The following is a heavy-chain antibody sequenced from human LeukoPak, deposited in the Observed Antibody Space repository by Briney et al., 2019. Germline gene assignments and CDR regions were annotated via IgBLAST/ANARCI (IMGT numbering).Heavy chain of an antibody. CDR2: ISGDGSST. CDR1: GFTFSSYW. Sequence: QPGGSLRLSCAASGFTFSSYWMHWVRQTPGKGLVWVSRISGDGSSTTYAESVKGRFTISRDNAKNTLYLQMNTLRAEDTAVYYCARVGWLLIWGQGTMVTVSP. D-gene: IGHD5-24*01. J-gene: IGHJ3*02. V-gene: IGHV3-74*01. CDR3: ARVGWLLI.